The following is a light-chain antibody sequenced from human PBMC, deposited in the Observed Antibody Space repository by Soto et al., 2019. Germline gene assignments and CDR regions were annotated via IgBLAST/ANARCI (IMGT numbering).Light chain of an antibody. V-gene: IGLV1-40*01. Sequence: QSVLTQPPSVSGAPGQRVTISCTGSSSNIGAGYDVHWYQRLPGTAPKLLIFGNINRPSGVPDRFSGSTSGTSASLAITGLQAEDEAEYYCQSYDRSLSGGVVFGGGTKLTVL. CDR3: QSYDRSLSGGVV. CDR1: SSNIGAGYD. CDR2: GNI. J-gene: IGLJ2*01.